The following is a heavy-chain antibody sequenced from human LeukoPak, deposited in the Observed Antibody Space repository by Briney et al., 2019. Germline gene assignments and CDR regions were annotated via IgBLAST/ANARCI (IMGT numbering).Heavy chain of an antibody. CDR2: INHSGST. D-gene: IGHD3-22*01. CDR1: GGSFSGYY. J-gene: IGHJ4*02. CDR3: ARGIYYDSSGPDY. V-gene: IGHV4-34*01. Sequence: SETLSLTCAVYGGSFSGYYWSWIRQPPGKWREWVGEINHSGSTNYNPSLKRRVTISVDTSKNQFSLKLSSVTAADTAVYYCARGIYYDSSGPDYWGQGTLVTVSS.